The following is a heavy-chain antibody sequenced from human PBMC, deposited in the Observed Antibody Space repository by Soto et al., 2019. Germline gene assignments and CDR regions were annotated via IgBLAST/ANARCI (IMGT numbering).Heavy chain of an antibody. CDR3: ARDPDATGGGDYYDSSGPLGY. J-gene: IGHJ4*02. CDR1: GFTFSSYG. Sequence: GGSLRLSCAASGFTFSSYGMHWVRQAPGKGLEWVAVIWYDGSNKYYADSVKGRFTISRDNSKNTLYLQMNSLRAEDTAVYYCARDPDATGGGDYYDSSGPLGYWGQGTLVTVSS. CDR2: IWYDGSNK. V-gene: IGHV3-33*01. D-gene: IGHD3-22*01.